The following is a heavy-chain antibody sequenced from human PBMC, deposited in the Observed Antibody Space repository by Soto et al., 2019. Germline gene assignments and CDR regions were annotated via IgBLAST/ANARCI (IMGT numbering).Heavy chain of an antibody. V-gene: IGHV5-10-1*01. CDR1: GHSFTSYW. D-gene: IGHD2-8*01. J-gene: IGHJ6*02. Sequence: GESLKISCKGSGHSFTSYWISCVRQMPGKGLEWMGRIDPSDSYTNYSPSFQGHVTISADXXMSTAYXQWSSLKASDTAMYYCARLPTALDGPGTDCTNGVCYTPYYYYYYGMDVWAQGTTVPVSS. CDR2: IDPSDSYT. CDR3: ARLPTALDGPGTDCTNGVCYTPYYYYYYGMDV.